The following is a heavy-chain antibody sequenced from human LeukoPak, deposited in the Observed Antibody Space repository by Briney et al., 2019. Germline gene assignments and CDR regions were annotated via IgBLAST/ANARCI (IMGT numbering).Heavy chain of an antibody. CDR1: GGSISSSSYY. J-gene: IGHJ4*02. CDR2: IYTSGST. CDR3: ARVSRGGTIYYFDY. V-gene: IGHV4-61*02. D-gene: IGHD3-16*01. Sequence: SETLSLTCTVSGGSISSSSYYWSWIRQPAGKGLEWIGRIYTSGSTNYNPSLKSRVTMSVDTSKNQFSLKLSSVTAADTAVYYCARVSRGGTIYYFDYWGQGTLVTVSS.